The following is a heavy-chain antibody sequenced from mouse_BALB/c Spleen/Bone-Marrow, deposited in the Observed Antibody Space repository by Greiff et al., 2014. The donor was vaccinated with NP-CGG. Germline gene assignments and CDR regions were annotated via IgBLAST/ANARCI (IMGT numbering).Heavy chain of an antibody. V-gene: IGHV1-80*01. CDR2: IYPGDSDT. CDR1: GYAFSSYW. CDR3: ARGGISVDY. Sequence: QVQLKESLAELVRPGSSVEISCKASGYAFSSYWMNWGKQRPGQGLEWIGQIYPGDSDTDYNGKFKGKATLTADKSSNTAYMQLTSLTSEDSAVYFCARGGISVDYWGQGTTLTVSS. J-gene: IGHJ2*01.